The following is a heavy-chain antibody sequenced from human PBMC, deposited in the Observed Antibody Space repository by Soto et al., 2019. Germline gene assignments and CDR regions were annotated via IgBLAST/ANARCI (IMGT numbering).Heavy chain of an antibody. CDR1: GYTFTAYA. D-gene: IGHD3-16*02. J-gene: IGHJ4*02. Sequence: QVQLVQSGAEEKKPGASVKVSCETSGYTFTAYAIHWVRQAPGQRLEWMGWINAANGNTRYAQKFQTRLTITRDTSASTAYMDVSSLRFEDTAVYYCARSAISPSGGLIGAFDFWGQGNLVAVSS. CDR2: INAANGNT. V-gene: IGHV1-3*05. CDR3: ARSAISPSGGLIGAFDF.